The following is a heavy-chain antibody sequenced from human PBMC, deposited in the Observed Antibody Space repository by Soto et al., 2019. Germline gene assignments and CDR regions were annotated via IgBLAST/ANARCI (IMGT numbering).Heavy chain of an antibody. J-gene: IGHJ4*01. CDR3: ARNGR. D-gene: IGHD2-8*01. CDR1: GFTFSTHW. V-gene: IGHV3-7*05. CDR2: IKPDGIAT. Sequence: EVQLVESGGGLVQPGGSLRLSCAASGFTFSTHWMSWVRQAPGKGLEWVANIKPDGIATDYVDSVKGRFTISRDNAKNSLFLQMNRLRAEDTAVYYCARNGRWGLGTCVTVSS.